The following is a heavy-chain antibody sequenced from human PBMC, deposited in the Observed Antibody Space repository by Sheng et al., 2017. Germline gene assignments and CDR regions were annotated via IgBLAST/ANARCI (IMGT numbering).Heavy chain of an antibody. CDR2: IYHSGST. J-gene: IGHJ4*02. CDR1: GYSISSGYY. D-gene: IGHD6-19*01. V-gene: IGHV4-38-2*02. Sequence: QVQLQESGPGLVKPSETLSLTCAVSGYSISSGYYWGWIRQPPGKGLEWIGSIYHSGSTYYNPSLKSRVTISVDTSKNQFSLKLSSVTAADTAVYYCARDSEQWLVLGYFDYWGQGTLVHRLL. CDR3: ARDSEQWLVLGYFDY.